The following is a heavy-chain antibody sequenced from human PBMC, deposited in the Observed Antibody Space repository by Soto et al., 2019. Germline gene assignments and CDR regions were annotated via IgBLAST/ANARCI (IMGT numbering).Heavy chain of an antibody. CDR2: ISYDGSNK. Sequence: QVQLVESGGGVVQPGRSLRLSCAASGFTFSSYGMHWVRQAPGKGLEWVAVISYDGSNKYYADSVKGRFTISRDNSKNTLYLQMNSLRAEDTAVYYCAKGDTVVVVAAGRRGWFDPWGQGTLVTVSS. D-gene: IGHD2-15*01. V-gene: IGHV3-30*18. CDR3: AKGDTVVVVAAGRRGWFDP. CDR1: GFTFSSYG. J-gene: IGHJ5*02.